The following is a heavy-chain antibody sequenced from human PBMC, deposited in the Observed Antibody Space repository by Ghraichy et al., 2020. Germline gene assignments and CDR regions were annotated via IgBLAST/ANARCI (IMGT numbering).Heavy chain of an antibody. CDR3: ARTSVPQGHCRGGGCYSKFRASDI. CDR1: GFTFNSYW. J-gene: IGHJ3*02. V-gene: IGHV3-7*01. CDR2: IKQDGSEK. D-gene: IGHD2-15*01. Sequence: GGSLRLSCAASGFTFNSYWMSWVRQAPGKGLEWVANIKQDGSEKDYVDSVKGRFTVSRDNPKNSMYLQMSSLRAEDTAVYYCARTSVPQGHCRGGGCYSKFRASDIWGQGTMVIVSS.